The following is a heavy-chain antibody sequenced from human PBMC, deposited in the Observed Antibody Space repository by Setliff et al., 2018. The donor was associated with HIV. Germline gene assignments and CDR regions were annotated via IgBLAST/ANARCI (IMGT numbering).Heavy chain of an antibody. V-gene: IGHV4-59*08. CDR3: GRLSETAMASFDS. J-gene: IGHJ4*02. Sequence: SETLSLTCSVSGGSVNSYHWSWIRQPPGKGLEWIGYIYKSGTTNYSPSLKSRVTISADPSKNQFSLKLTSVTAADTAVYYCGRLSETAMASFDSWGQGILVTVSS. CDR2: IYKSGTT. CDR1: GGSVNSYH. D-gene: IGHD2-21*02.